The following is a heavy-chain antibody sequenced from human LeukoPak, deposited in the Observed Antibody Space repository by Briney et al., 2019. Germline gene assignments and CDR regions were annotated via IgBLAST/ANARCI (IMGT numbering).Heavy chain of an antibody. D-gene: IGHD6-13*01. CDR3: ARAEFRGSSWDYAY. CDR2: IKEDGSER. CDR1: GFTLSFYW. V-gene: IGHV3-7*04. Sequence: GGSLRLSCVASGFTLSFYWMGWVRQAPGKGLEWVANIKEDGSERFYVDSVEGRFTISRDNTKNSLYLQVNSLRAEDTAVYYCARAEFRGSSWDYAYWGQGALVTVSS. J-gene: IGHJ4*02.